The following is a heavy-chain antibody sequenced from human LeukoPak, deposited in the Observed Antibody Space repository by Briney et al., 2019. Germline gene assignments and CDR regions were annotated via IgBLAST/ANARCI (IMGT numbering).Heavy chain of an antibody. CDR1: GYTFTGYY. CDR3: ARECIAVAGGGPHYYYYYMGV. J-gene: IGHJ6*03. CDR2: INPNSGGT. D-gene: IGHD6-19*01. Sequence: ASVKVSCKASGYTFTGYYMHWVRQAPGQGLEWMGWINPNSGGTNYAQKFQGRVTMTRDTSISTAYMELSRLRSDDTAVYYCARECIAVAGGGPHYYYYYMGVWGKGTTVTVSS. V-gene: IGHV1-2*02.